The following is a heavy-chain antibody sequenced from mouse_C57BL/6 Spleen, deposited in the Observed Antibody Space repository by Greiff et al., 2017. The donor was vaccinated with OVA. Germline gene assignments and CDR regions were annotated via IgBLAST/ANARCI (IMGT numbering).Heavy chain of an antibody. J-gene: IGHJ4*01. D-gene: IGHD1-1*02. CDR1: GYTFTSYW. CDR2: IYPGSGST. V-gene: IGHV1-55*01. CDR3: SRYGVYAMDY. Sequence: QVQLQQPGAELVKPGASVKMSCKASGYTFTSYWITWVKQRPGQGLEWIGDIYPGSGSTNYNEKFKSKATLTVDPSSRTAYMQLSSLTSEDSAVYYCSRYGVYAMDYWGQGTSVTVSS.